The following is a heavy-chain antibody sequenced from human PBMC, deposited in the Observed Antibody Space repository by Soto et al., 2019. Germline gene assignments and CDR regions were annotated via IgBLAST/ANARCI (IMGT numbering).Heavy chain of an antibody. CDR2: IWYDGTNK. V-gene: IGHV3-33*01. CDR3: ARGPMTTVTTWGDWYFDL. Sequence: QVQLVESGGGVVQPGRSLRLSCATSGFTFSSYGMHWVRQGPGKGLEWVAVIWYDGTNKYYADSVNGRFTISRDDSKNAVYLQMTSLRAEDTAVYYCARGPMTTVTTWGDWYFDLWGRGTLVTVSS. D-gene: IGHD4-17*01. J-gene: IGHJ2*01. CDR1: GFTFSSYG.